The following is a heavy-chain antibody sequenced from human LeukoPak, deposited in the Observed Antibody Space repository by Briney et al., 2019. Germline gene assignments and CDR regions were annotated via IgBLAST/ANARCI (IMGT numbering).Heavy chain of an antibody. CDR1: GFTFSSYV. J-gene: IGHJ4*02. CDR2: ISYDGSNE. D-gene: IGHD6-13*01. Sequence: GRSLRLSCAASGFTFSSYVMHWVRQAPGKGLEWVAIISYDGSNEYYADSVKGRFTISRDNSKNTLYLQMNSLRAADTAVYYCAREGIRIAAAGTIDYWGQGTLVTVSS. V-gene: IGHV3-30*04. CDR3: AREGIRIAAAGTIDY.